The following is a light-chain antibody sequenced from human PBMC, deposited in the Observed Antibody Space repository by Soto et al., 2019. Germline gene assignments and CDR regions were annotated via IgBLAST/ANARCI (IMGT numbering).Light chain of an antibody. CDR1: QSLLHRNGYNY. Sequence: DIVMPQSPLSLPVTPGEPDSISCRSSQSLLHRNGYNYLDWYLQKPGQSPQLLIYLGSNRASGVPDRFSGSGSGTDFTLKISRVEAEDVGVYYCMQALQTPLTFGGGTKVEIK. CDR2: LGS. J-gene: IGKJ4*01. V-gene: IGKV2-28*01. CDR3: MQALQTPLT.